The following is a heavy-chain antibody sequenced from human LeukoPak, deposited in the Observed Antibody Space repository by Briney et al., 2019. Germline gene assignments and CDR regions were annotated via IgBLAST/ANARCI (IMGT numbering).Heavy chain of an antibody. J-gene: IGHJ6*03. CDR2: IYTSGST. V-gene: IGHV4-4*07. CDR1: GGSISSYY. CDR3: ARAVVPAAIRSIDYYYYYMDV. Sequence: SETLSLTCTVSGGSISSYYWSWIRQPAGKGLEWIGRIYTSGSTNYNPSLKSRVTISVDKSRNQFSLKLSSVTAADTAVYYCARAVVPAAIRSIDYYYYYMDVWGKGATVTVSS. D-gene: IGHD2-2*01.